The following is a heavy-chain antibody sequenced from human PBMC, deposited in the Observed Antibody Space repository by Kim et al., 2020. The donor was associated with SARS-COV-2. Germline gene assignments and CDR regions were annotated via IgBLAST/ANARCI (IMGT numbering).Heavy chain of an antibody. V-gene: IGHV3-9*01. CDR3: AKDITLVRESYGMDV. CDR1: GFTFEDYA. D-gene: IGHD3-10*01. J-gene: IGHJ6*02. Sequence: GGSLRLSCAASGFTFEDYAMHWVRQVPGKGLEWVSGISWNSGTIGYADSVKGRFIISRDNAKNSLYLQMIRLRAEDTAFYYCAKDITLVRESYGMDVWGQGTTVTVSS. CDR2: ISWNSGTI.